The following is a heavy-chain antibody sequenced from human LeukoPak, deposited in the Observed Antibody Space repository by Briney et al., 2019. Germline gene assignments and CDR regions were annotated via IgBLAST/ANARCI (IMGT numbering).Heavy chain of an antibody. CDR2: IIPIFGTA. J-gene: IGHJ3*02. V-gene: IGHV1-69*05. CDR3: ARVSPEYQLLYGAFDI. D-gene: IGHD2-2*02. Sequence: GASVKVSCKASGGTLSSYAISWVRQAPGQGLEWMGGIIPIFGTANYAQKFQGRVTITTDESTSTAYMELSSLRSEDTAVYYCARVSPEYQLLYGAFDIWGQGTMVTVSS. CDR1: GGTLSSYA.